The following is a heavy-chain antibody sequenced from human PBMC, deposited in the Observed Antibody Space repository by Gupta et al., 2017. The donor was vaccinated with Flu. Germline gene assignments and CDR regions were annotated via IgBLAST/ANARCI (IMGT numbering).Heavy chain of an antibody. V-gene: IGHV3-48*03. J-gene: IGHJ4*02. CDR2: ISSSAVT. CDR1: RFTFSDYD. D-gene: IGHD6-25*01. CDR3: AICQRDS. Sequence: AGSRFTFSDYDLGSVRLTPGKGLAWDSYISSSAVTYHTDSVRGRFTISRDNAKISVSRQMGSLGSEDTAVYYCAICQRDSWGQGTLVTVSS.